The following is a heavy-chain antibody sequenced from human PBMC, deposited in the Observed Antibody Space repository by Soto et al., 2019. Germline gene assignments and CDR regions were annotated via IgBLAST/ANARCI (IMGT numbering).Heavy chain of an antibody. D-gene: IGHD1-1*01. J-gene: IGHJ2*01. V-gene: IGHV4-34*01. CDR3: AREVPSRYFDL. CDR2: INHSGST. Sequence: QVRLQQWGAGLLKPSETLSLTCAVYGASFSDSYWNWIRLSPGKGLEWIGEINHSGSTIYNTSLESXXTXSXXTSRKQFTLKMRSATAADTAVYYCAREVPSRYFDLWGRGTPVTVSS. CDR1: GASFSDSY.